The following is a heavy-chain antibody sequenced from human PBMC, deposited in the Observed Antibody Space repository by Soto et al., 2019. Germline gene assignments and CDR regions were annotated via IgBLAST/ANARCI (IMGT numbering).Heavy chain of an antibody. CDR1: GDSVSSNSAA. J-gene: IGHJ6*02. CDR2: TYYRSKWYN. V-gene: IGHV6-1*01. Sequence: SQTLSLTCAISGDSVSSNSAAWNWIRQSPSRGLEWLGRTYYRSKWYNDYAVSVKSRITINPDTSKNQFSLQLNSVTPEDTAVYYCARGRPASSSWYNYYYGMDVWGQGTTVTVSS. D-gene: IGHD6-13*01. CDR3: ARGRPASSSWYNYYYGMDV.